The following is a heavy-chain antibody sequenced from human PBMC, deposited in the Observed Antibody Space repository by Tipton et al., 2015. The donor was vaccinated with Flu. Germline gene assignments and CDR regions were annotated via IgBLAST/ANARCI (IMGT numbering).Heavy chain of an antibody. Sequence: QVQLVQSGAEVKKPGASVKVSCKASGYTFTGYYMHWVQQAPGQGLEWMGRINPNSGGAKYAQKFQGRVTMTRDTSISTAYMELSRLTSDDTAVYFCAVLSMVGVESGGPGETKYGMDVWGQGTTVIVSS. V-gene: IGHV1-2*06. J-gene: IGHJ6*02. CDR3: AVLSMVGVESGGPGETKYGMDV. CDR1: GYTFTGYY. D-gene: IGHD2/OR15-2a*01. CDR2: INPNSGGA.